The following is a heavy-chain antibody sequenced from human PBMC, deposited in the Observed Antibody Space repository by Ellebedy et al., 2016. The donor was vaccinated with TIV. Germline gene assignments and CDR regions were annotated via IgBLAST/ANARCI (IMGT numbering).Heavy chain of an antibody. CDR1: GLTFSDYH. CDR2: ISTYSTYT. D-gene: IGHD2/OR15-2a*01. CDR3: AISRSPLSIDY. Sequence: GGSLRLSCEASGLTFSDYHLSWVRQAPGKGLEWVSYISTYSTYTNYAGSVKGRFTISRDNAKNSLFLHMSSLRSEDSAMYYCAISRSPLSIDYWGQGALVTVSS. J-gene: IGHJ4*02. V-gene: IGHV3-11*06.